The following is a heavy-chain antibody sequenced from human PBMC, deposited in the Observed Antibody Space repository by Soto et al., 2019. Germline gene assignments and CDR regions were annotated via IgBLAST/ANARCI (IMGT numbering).Heavy chain of an antibody. CDR1: GFTFSSYW. D-gene: IGHD3-16*02. CDR2: IKQDGSEK. J-gene: IGHJ5*02. V-gene: IGHV3-7*03. Sequence: EVQLVESGGGLVQPGGSLRLSCAASGFTFSSYWMSWVRQAPGKGLEWVANIKQDGSEKYYVDSVKGRFTISRDNAKNALYLQMNILRAEDTAVYYCARDKLITFGGVIRWFDPWGQGTLVTVSS. CDR3: ARDKLITFGGVIRWFDP.